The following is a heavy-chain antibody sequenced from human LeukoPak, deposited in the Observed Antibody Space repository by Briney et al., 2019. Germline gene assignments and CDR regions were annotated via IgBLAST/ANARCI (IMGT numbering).Heavy chain of an antibody. CDR2: VKSKTNGGTT. CDR3: TAGIGHSDLDY. CDR1: GFTFSNAW. Sequence: GSLRLSCAASGFTFSNAWMSWVRQAPGKGLEWVGRVKSKTNGGTTAYAAPVKGRFTTSRDDSRNTYLQVNSLKSEDTAVYYCTAGIGHSDLDYWGQGTLVTVSS. D-gene: IGHD6-13*01. V-gene: IGHV3-15*01. J-gene: IGHJ4*02.